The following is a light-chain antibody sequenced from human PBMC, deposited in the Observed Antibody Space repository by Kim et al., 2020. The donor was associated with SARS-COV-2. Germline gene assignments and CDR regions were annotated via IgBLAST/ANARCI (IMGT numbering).Light chain of an antibody. CDR1: QSISSW. CDR2: KAS. J-gene: IGKJ3*01. CDR3: QQYSTYSFT. Sequence: AYVGDRVTITCRASQSISSWLTWYQQKPGKAPKLLMYKASSLESGVPSRFSGSGSGTEFTLTISSLQPDDFATYYCQQYSTYSFTFGPGTKVDIK. V-gene: IGKV1-5*03.